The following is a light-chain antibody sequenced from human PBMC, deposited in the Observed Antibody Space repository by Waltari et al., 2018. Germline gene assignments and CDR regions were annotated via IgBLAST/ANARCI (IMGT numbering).Light chain of an antibody. CDR2: GVT. V-gene: IGLV2-23*01. CDR3: CSYARSRTLL. J-gene: IGLJ3*02. Sequence: QSALTQPASVSGSPGQSTTISCTGTSRDIGTYNYVSWYQQYPGKAPKRMIHGVTNRPSGVSDRFSGSKSGNTASLTISGLQAEDEAVYYCCSYARSRTLLFGGGTELTVL. CDR1: SRDIGTYNY.